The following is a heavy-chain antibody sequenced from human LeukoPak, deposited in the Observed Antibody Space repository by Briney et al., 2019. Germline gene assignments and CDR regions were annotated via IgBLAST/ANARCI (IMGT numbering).Heavy chain of an antibody. CDR3: AREGSGDSLTGYYRRRWFDP. D-gene: IGHD3-9*01. V-gene: IGHV4-34*01. Sequence: PSETLSLTCAVYGGSFSGYYWSWIRQPPGKGLEWIGEINHSGSTNYNPSLKSRVTISLDTSKNQFSLKLSSVTAADTAVYYCAREGSGDSLTGYYRRRWFDPRGQGTLVTVSS. CDR2: INHSGST. J-gene: IGHJ5*02. CDR1: GGSFSGYY.